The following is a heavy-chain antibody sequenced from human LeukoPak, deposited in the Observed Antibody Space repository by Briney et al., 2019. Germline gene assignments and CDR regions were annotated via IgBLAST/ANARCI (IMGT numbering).Heavy chain of an antibody. CDR2: ISYDGSNK. V-gene: IGHV3-30*18. CDR3: AKVFEVRGARRPKDY. J-gene: IGHJ4*02. Sequence: WGSLGLSCAASGFTFSDYGTHWVRQAPGKGLEWVALISYDGSNKFYADFVRDRFTISRDNSKNTLFLQMNSLRIEDTAVYYCAKVFEVRGARRPKDYWGQGTLVIVPS. D-gene: IGHD3-10*01. CDR1: GFTFSDYG.